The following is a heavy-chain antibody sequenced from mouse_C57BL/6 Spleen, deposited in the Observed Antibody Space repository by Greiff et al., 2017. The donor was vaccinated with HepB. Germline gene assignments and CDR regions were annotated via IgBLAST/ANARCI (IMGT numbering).Heavy chain of an antibody. D-gene: IGHD4-1*01. J-gene: IGHJ2*01. CDR1: GYTFTSYW. Sequence: QVQLQQPGAELVKPGASVKLSCKASGYTFTSYWMQWVKQRPGQGLEWIGEIDPSDSYTNYNQKFKGKATLTVDTSSSTAYMQLSSLTSEDSAVYYCARGGWGAGTAYWGQGTTLTVSS. CDR3: ARGGWGAGTAY. CDR2: IDPSDSYT. V-gene: IGHV1-50*01.